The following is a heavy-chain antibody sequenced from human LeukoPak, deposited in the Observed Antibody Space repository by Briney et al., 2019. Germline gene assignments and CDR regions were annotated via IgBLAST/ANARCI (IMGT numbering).Heavy chain of an antibody. V-gene: IGHV1-69*04. D-gene: IGHD2-2*01. CDR1: GGTFSSYA. CDR2: IIPILGIA. J-gene: IGHJ6*02. Sequence: SVKVSCKASGGTFSSYAISWVRQAPGQGLEWMGRIIPILGIANYAQKFQGRVTITADKSTSTAYMELSSLRSEDTAVYYCASDDIVVVPATTPPYYYYYGMDVRGQGTTVTVSS. CDR3: ASDDIVVVPATTPPYYYYYGMDV.